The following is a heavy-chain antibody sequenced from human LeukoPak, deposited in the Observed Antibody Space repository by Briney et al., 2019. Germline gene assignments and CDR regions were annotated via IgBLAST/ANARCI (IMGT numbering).Heavy chain of an antibody. J-gene: IGHJ4*02. D-gene: IGHD3-3*01. CDR1: GFTFSSYS. CDR2: ISSSSSYI. V-gene: IGHV3-21*01. Sequence: GGSLRLSCAASGFTFSSYSMNWVRQAPGKGLEWVSSISSSSSYIYYADPVKGRFTISRDNAKNSLYLQMNSLRAEDTAVYYCARNDFWSGYWVDYWGQGTLVTVSS. CDR3: ARNDFWSGYWVDY.